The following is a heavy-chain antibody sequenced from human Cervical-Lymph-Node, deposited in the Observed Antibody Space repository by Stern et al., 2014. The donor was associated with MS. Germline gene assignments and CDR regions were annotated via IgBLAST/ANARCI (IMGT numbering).Heavy chain of an antibody. CDR2: VHPRTCTP. J-gene: IGHJ6*02. V-gene: IGHV1-3*01. Sequence: HVQLVQSGAEAKKPGASVNISCKDSGYIFTSYAIHWLPQAPRQRLEWKGWVHPRTCTPTYSQKFKDRVTISRDRSATTAYMDLTNLRSGDTAVYFCAREVEGVTVFGLVIESFYFYAMDVWGQGTPVTVS. CDR1: GYIFTSYA. D-gene: IGHD3-3*01. CDR3: AREVEGVTVFGLVIESFYFYAMDV.